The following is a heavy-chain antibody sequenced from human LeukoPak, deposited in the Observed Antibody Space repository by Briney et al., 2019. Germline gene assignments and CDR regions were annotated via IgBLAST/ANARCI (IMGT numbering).Heavy chain of an antibody. CDR1: GGSFSGYY. Sequence: SETLSLTCAVYGGSFSGYYWGWIRQPPGKGLEWIGSIYYSGSTYYNPSLKSRVAISVDTSKNQFSLKLSSVTAADTAVYYCARAQDEGRSYWYFDLWGRGTLVTVSS. CDR3: ARAQDEGRSYWYFDL. J-gene: IGHJ2*01. CDR2: IYYSGST. D-gene: IGHD5-24*01. V-gene: IGHV4-34*01.